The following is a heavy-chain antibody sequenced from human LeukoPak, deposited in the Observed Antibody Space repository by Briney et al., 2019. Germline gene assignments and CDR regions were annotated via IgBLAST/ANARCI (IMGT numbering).Heavy chain of an antibody. CDR1: GFTFSSYA. CDR3: ARSTAMGLIYFDY. V-gene: IGHV3-30-3*01. D-gene: IGHD5-18*01. Sequence: GVSLRLSCAASGFTFSSYAMHWVRQAPGKGLEWVAVISYDGSNKYYADSVKGRFTISRDNSKNTLYLQMNSLRAEDTAVYYCARSTAMGLIYFDYWGQGTLVTVSS. J-gene: IGHJ4*02. CDR2: ISYDGSNK.